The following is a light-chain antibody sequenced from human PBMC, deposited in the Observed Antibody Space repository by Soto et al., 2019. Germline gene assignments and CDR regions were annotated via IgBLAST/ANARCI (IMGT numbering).Light chain of an antibody. V-gene: IGKV1-9*01. J-gene: IGKJ4*01. CDR2: AAS. CDR1: QGISSY. Sequence: DIQLTQSPSFLSASVGDRVTITCLASQGISSYLAWYQQKPGKAPKLLIYAASTLQSGVPSRFSGSESGTEFTLTISSLQPEDFATYCCQQLNSYPFTFGGGTKVEIK. CDR3: QQLNSYPFT.